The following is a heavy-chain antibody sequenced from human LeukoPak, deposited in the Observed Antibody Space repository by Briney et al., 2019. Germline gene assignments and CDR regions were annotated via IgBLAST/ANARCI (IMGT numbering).Heavy chain of an antibody. D-gene: IGHD4-17*01. Sequence: PSETLSLTCTVSGGSFSSSSYYWGWIRQPPGKGLEWIGSIYYSGSTYYNPSLKSRVTIAGHTSKAQFSLKLRSLTAADTAVYYGARPRDDYGDYGIDYWGQGTLVTVSS. CDR1: GGSFSSSSYY. CDR2: IYYSGST. V-gene: IGHV4-39*01. J-gene: IGHJ4*02. CDR3: ARPRDDYGDYGIDY.